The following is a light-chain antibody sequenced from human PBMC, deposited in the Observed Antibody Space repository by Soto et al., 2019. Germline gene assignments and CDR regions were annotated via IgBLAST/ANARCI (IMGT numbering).Light chain of an antibody. CDR2: DVS. V-gene: IGLV2-14*01. J-gene: IGLJ2*01. Sequence: QSALTQPPSVSGSPGQSITTSCTGTSSDVGGYNYVSWYQQHPGKAPKLMIYDVSNRPSGVSNRFSGSKSGNTASLTISGLQAEDEADYYSSSYTSSSTYVVFGGGTKLTVL. CDR1: SSDVGGYNY. CDR3: SSYTSSSTYVV.